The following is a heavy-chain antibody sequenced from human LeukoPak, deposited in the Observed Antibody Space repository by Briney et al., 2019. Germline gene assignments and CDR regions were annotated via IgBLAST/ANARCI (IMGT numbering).Heavy chain of an antibody. CDR3: ARDRDCSSTSCYSRWWDY. CDR1: GYTFTSYG. V-gene: IGHV1-18*01. Sequence: ASVKVSCKASGYTFTSYGISWVRQAPGQGLEWMGWISAYNGNTNYAQKLQGRVTMTTDTSTSTAYMELRSLRSDDTAVYYCARDRDCSSTSCYSRWWDYWGQRALVTVSS. J-gene: IGHJ4*02. D-gene: IGHD2-2*02. CDR2: ISAYNGNT.